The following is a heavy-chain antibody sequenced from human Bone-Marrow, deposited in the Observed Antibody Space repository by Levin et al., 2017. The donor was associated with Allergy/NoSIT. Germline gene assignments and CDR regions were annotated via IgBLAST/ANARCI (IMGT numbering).Heavy chain of an antibody. D-gene: IGHD3-10*01. CDR1: EFIASSPY. V-gene: IGHV3-53*01. CDR2: IYSGGDT. CDR3: ARGGKFDDY. Sequence: GESLKISCTASEFIASSPYMSWVRQAPGKGLEWVSVIYSGGDTYYADSVKGRFTISRDNSKNTMYLQMNSLRAEDTAVYYCARGGKFDDYWGQGTLVTVSS. J-gene: IGHJ4*02.